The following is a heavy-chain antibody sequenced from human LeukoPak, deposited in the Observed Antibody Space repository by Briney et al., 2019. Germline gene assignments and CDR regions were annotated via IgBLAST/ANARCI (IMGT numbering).Heavy chain of an antibody. Sequence: PSETLSLTCAVYGGSFSGYYWSWICQPPGKGLEWIGEINHSGSTNYNPSLKSRVTISVDTSKNQFSLKLSSVTAADTAVYYCARASFIAARPYDPWSQGTLVTVSS. J-gene: IGHJ5*02. V-gene: IGHV4-34*01. CDR2: INHSGST. CDR1: GGSFSGYY. CDR3: ARASFIAARPYDP. D-gene: IGHD6-6*01.